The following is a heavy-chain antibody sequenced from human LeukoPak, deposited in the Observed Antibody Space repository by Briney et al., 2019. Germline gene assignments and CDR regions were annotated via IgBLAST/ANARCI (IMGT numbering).Heavy chain of an antibody. CDR2: IYYSGST. J-gene: IGHJ5*02. D-gene: IGHD1-1*01. V-gene: IGHV4-39*01. CDR3: ARHGDYPTGTTRTSNWFDP. Sequence: SQTLSLTCTVSGGSISSSSYYWGWIRQPPGKELHWSVSIYYSGSTYYNPSLKSRVTISVDTSKNQFALKLSSVTAADTAVYYCARHGDYPTGTTRTSNWFDPWGQGTLVTVSS. CDR1: GGSISSSSYY.